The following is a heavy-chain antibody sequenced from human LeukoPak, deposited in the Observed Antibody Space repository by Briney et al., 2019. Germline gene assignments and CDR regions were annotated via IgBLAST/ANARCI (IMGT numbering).Heavy chain of an antibody. CDR3: ARRKNWNPFDY. Sequence: SETLSLTCAVYGGSFSGYYWSWIRQPPGKGLEWIGEINHSGSTNYNPSLKSRVTISVDTSKNQFSLKLSSVTAADTAVYYCARRKNWNPFDYWGRGTLVTVSS. J-gene: IGHJ4*02. CDR1: GGSFSGYY. CDR2: INHSGST. D-gene: IGHD1-1*01. V-gene: IGHV4-34*01.